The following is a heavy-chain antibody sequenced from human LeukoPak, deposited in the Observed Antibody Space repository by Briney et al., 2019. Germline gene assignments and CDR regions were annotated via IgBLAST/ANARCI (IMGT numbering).Heavy chain of an antibody. Sequence: GSLRLSCAASGFTFGTYAMNWVRQAPGKGLEWVSGIGGSGVTYYADSVKGRFTMSRDNSQNTLFLQMSSLRVEDTAVYYCAKARGHPWPSYYFDYWGQGTLVTVSS. D-gene: IGHD5-12*01. CDR1: GFTFGTYA. V-gene: IGHV3-23*01. CDR3: AKARGHPWPSYYFDY. J-gene: IGHJ4*02. CDR2: IGGSGVT.